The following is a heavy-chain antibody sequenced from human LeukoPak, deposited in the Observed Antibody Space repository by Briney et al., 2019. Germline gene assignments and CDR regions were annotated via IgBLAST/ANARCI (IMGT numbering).Heavy chain of an antibody. D-gene: IGHD6-19*01. Sequence: GESLKISCKHSEYSFPNYCIGWVRQMPGKGLEWMGIIYPDDSDTRYSPSFQGQVTISADRSISTAYLQWSSLRASDTAMYYCARLSGWLSSDWFDPWGQGTLVTVSS. CDR1: EYSFPNYC. CDR2: IYPDDSDT. CDR3: ARLSGWLSSDWFDP. V-gene: IGHV5-51*01. J-gene: IGHJ5*02.